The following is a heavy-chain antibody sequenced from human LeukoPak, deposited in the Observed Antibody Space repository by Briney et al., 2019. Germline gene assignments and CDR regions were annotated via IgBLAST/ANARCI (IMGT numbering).Heavy chain of an antibody. CDR2: ISSSSSAI. Sequence: GGSLRLSCAASGFTFSSYSMNWVPQAPGKGLEWVSYISSSSSAIFYADSVKGRFTISRDNAKNSLYLQMNSLRAEDTAVYYCARDDSYYYRSGGYYMDVWGKGTTVTVSS. V-gene: IGHV3-48*04. J-gene: IGHJ6*03. D-gene: IGHD3-10*01. CDR1: GFTFSSYS. CDR3: ARDDSYYYRSGGYYMDV.